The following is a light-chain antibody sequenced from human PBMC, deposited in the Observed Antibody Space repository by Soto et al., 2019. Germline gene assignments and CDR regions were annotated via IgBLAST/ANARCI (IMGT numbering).Light chain of an antibody. V-gene: IGKV3-20*01. Sequence: EIVLTQSPATLSLSPGERATLSCRASQSVNSYLAWYQQTPGQAPRLLIYGASNRATGIPDRFSGSGSGTDFTLTISRLEPEDFAVYYCQQYGSSGTFGQGTKVDIK. J-gene: IGKJ1*01. CDR3: QQYGSSGT. CDR2: GAS. CDR1: QSVNSY.